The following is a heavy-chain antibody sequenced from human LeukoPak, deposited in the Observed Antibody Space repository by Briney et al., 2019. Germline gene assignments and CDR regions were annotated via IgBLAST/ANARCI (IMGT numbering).Heavy chain of an antibody. J-gene: IGHJ4*02. D-gene: IGHD3-3*01. Sequence: PGGSLRLSCAASGFTFSSYGMHWVRQAPGKGLEWVAVISYDGSNKYYADSVKGRFTISRDNSKNTLYLQMNSLRAEDTAVYYCARDGVTIFGVVTRRYHYFDYWGQGTLVTVSS. CDR2: ISYDGSNK. CDR3: ARDGVTIFGVVTRRYHYFDY. CDR1: GFTFSSYG. V-gene: IGHV3-30*03.